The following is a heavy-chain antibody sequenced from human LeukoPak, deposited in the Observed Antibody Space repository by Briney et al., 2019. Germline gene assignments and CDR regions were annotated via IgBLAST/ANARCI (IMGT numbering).Heavy chain of an antibody. CDR2: ISSTGNTV. V-gene: IGHV3-48*03. CDR3: TKETPQMDV. Sequence: PGGSLRLSCAASGFTFSSYEMNWVRQAQGQGLEWVAYISSTGNTVHYAGSVKGRFTISRDNAKNSLYLQMNRLRAEDTAVYYCTKETPQMDVWGKGTTVTVSS. J-gene: IGHJ6*04. D-gene: IGHD2-15*01. CDR1: GFTFSSYE.